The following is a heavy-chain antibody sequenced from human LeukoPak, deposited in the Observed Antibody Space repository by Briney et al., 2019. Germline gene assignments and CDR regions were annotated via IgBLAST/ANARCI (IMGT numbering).Heavy chain of an antibody. J-gene: IGHJ4*02. Sequence: PSETLSLTCTVSGGSISSYYWSWIRQPPGKGLEWIGYIYYSGSTNYNPSLKSRVTISVDTSKNQFSLKLSSVTAADTAVYYCARGPGDGYNPAFDYWGQGTLVTVS. CDR3: ARGPGDGYNPAFDY. V-gene: IGHV4-59*01. CDR1: GGSISSYY. D-gene: IGHD5-24*01. CDR2: IYYSGST.